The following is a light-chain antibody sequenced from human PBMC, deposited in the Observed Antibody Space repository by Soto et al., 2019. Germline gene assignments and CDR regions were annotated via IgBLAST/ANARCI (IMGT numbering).Light chain of an antibody. J-gene: IGKJ5*01. CDR2: DAS. V-gene: IGKV3-11*01. CDR1: QSVSSY. Sequence: EIVLTQSPATLALSPGERATLSCRASQSVSSYLAWYQQKPGQAPRLLIYDASKRATAIPARFSGSGSGTAFTRTISSLEPEDFAVYYCQPRSNWPIPFGQGTRLEIK. CDR3: QPRSNWPIP.